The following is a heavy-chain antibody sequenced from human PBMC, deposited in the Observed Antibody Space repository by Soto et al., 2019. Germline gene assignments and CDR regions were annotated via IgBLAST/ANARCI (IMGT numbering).Heavy chain of an antibody. J-gene: IGHJ6*02. V-gene: IGHV1-8*02. D-gene: IGHD3-22*01. CDR3: ARVADYYYDSSGPGGMDV. CDR1: GYTFSNFG. CDR2: MNPNSGNT. Sequence: ASVKVSCKASGYTFSNFGISWVRQAPGEGLEWMGWMNPNSGNTGYAQKFQGRVTMTRNTSISTAYMELSSLRSEDTAVYYCARVADYYYDSSGPGGMDVWGQGTTVTVSS.